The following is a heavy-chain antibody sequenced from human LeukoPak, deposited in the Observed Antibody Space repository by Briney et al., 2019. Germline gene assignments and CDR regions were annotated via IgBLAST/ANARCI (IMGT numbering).Heavy chain of an antibody. CDR1: GYAFTGYY. CDR3: ARDGARGGSYYSAFDY. CDR2: INPNSGGT. Sequence: ASVKVSCNASGYAFTGYYMHWVRQAPGQGLEWMGWINPNSGGTNYAQKFQGRVTMTRDTSISTAYMELSRLRSDDTAVYYCARDGARGGSYYSAFDYWGQGTLVTVSS. J-gene: IGHJ4*02. D-gene: IGHD1-26*01. V-gene: IGHV1-2*02.